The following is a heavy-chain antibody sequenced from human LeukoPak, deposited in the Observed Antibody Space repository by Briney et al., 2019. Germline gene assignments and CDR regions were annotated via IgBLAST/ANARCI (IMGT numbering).Heavy chain of an antibody. J-gene: IGHJ6*02. CDR1: EFTFRSYA. V-gene: IGHV3-30*18. D-gene: IGHD4-23*01. CDR2: ISYDGSKR. Sequence: GGSLRLSCAASEFTFRSYAMHWVRQAPGKGLEWVAVISYDGSKRYYADSVKGQFTISRDNSKNTLYLQMNSLRTEDTAVYYCAKPYGGIYYFYGVDVWGQGTTVTVSS. CDR3: AKPYGGIYYFYGVDV.